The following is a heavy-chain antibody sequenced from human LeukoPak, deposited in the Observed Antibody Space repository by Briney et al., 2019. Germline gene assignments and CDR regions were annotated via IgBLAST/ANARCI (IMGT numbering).Heavy chain of an antibody. CDR3: ARHMVNLVSYYYYGMDV. D-gene: IGHD2-21*01. J-gene: IGHJ6*02. Sequence: GGSLRLSCAASGFTFSDYYLSWIRQAPGKGLEWVSYISSTGGGSYIYYADSVKGRFTISRDNAKNSLYLQMNSLRAEDTAVYYCARHMVNLVSYYYYGMDVWGQGTTVTVSS. V-gene: IGHV3-11*01. CDR1: GFTFSDYY. CDR2: ISSTGGGSYI.